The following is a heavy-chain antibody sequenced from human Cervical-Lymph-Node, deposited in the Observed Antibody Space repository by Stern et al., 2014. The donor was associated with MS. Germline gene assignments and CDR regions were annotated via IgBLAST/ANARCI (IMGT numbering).Heavy chain of an antibody. D-gene: IGHD3-10*01. CDR2: VSYDGTQR. J-gene: IGHJ4*02. Sequence: VQLVESWGGVVQPGRSLSLSCVASGFILSPYAMHWVRQATGKGLEWVAFVSYDGTQRNSTDSVKARCTISRDNSNNTLYLHMNSLRDEDTAVYFCARGGRGVGLEYWGQGALVTVSS. CDR3: ARGGRGVGLEY. CDR1: GFILSPYA. V-gene: IGHV3-30-3*01.